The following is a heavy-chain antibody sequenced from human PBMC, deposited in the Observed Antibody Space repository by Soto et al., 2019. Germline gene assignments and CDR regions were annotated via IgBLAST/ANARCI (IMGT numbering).Heavy chain of an antibody. Sequence: QVQLVESGGGVVQPGRSLRLSCAASGFTFSSYGMHWVRQAPGKGLEWVAVIWYDGSNKYYADSVKGRFTISRDNSKNTLYLQMNSLRAEDTAVYYCARDHGVVDIVVVPAAVDYYYYYMDVWGKGTTVTVSS. D-gene: IGHD2-2*01. CDR3: ARDHGVVDIVVVPAAVDYYYYYMDV. CDR2: IWYDGSNK. V-gene: IGHV3-33*01. CDR1: GFTFSSYG. J-gene: IGHJ6*03.